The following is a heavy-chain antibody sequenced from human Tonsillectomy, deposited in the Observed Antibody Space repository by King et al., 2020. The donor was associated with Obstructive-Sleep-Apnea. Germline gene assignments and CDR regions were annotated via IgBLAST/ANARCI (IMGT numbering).Heavy chain of an antibody. CDR2: IYPGDSDT. D-gene: IGHD1-26*01. J-gene: IGHJ4*02. CDR1: GYSFTSYW. CDR3: ARRPNGGTYYLGYFDY. Sequence: QLVQSGAEVKKPGESLKISCKGSGYSFTSYWIGWVRQMPGKGLEWMGIIYPGDSDTRYSPSFQGQVTISADKSISTAYLQWGSLKASDTAMYYCARRPNGGTYYLGYFDYWGQGTLATAPS. V-gene: IGHV5-51*01.